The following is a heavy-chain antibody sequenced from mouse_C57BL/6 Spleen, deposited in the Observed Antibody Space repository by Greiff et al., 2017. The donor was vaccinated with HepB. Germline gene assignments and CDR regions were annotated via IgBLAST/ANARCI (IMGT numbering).Heavy chain of an antibody. J-gene: IGHJ4*01. D-gene: IGHD4-1*01. CDR1: GFSLTSYA. V-gene: IGHV2-9-1*01. CDR2: IWTGGGT. CDR3: ARKLGSDYYAMDY. Sequence: QVQLQQSGPGLVAPSQSLSITCTVSGFSLTSYAISWVRQPPGKGLEWLGVIWTGGGTNYNSALKSRMSISKDNSKSQVFFKMNSLQTDDTARYYCARKLGSDYYAMDYWGQGTSVTVSS.